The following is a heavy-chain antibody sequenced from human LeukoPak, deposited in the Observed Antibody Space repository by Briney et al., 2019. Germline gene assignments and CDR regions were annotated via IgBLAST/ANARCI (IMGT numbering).Heavy chain of an antibody. D-gene: IGHD4-11*01. Sequence: PGGSLRLSCAASGFTFSSYAMSWVRQAPGKGLEWVPAISGSGGSTYYADSVKGRFTISRDNSKNTLYLQMNSLRAEDTAVYYCAKKKTDYYWYFDLWGRGTLVTVSS. CDR2: ISGSGGST. CDR3: AKKKTDYYWYFDL. V-gene: IGHV3-23*01. J-gene: IGHJ2*01. CDR1: GFTFSSYA.